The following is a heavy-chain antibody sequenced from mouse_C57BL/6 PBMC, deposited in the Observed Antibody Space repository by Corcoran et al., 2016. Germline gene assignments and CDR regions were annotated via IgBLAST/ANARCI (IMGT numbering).Heavy chain of an antibody. J-gene: IGHJ4*01. CDR3: ARSYEAMDY. CDR2: INTYSGVP. V-gene: IGHV9-3*01. D-gene: IGHD1-1*01. CDR1: GYTFTTYG. Sequence: QIQLVQSGPELKKPGETVKISCKASGYTFTTYGMSWVKQAPGKGLKWMGWINTYSGVPTYADDFKGRFAFSLETSASTAYWQINNLKNEDTATYFCARSYEAMDYWGQGTSVTVSS.